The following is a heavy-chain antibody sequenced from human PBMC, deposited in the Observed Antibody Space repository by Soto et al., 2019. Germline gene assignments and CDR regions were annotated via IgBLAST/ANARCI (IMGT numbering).Heavy chain of an antibody. CDR2: IYYSGST. V-gene: IGHV4-59*01. J-gene: IGHJ6*02. CDR1: GGSISSYY. Sequence: SETLSLTCTVSGGSISSYYWSWIRQPPGKGLEWIGYIYYSGSTNYNPSLKSRVTISVDTSKNQFSLKLSSVTAADTAVYYCARANNCSGGSCYRTGDYYGMDVWGQGTTVTVSS. D-gene: IGHD2-15*01. CDR3: ARANNCSGGSCYRTGDYYGMDV.